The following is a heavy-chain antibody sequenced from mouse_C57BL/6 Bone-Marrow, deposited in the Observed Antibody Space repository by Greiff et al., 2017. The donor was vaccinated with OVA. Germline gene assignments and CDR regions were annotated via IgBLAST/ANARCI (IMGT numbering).Heavy chain of an antibody. J-gene: IGHJ2*01. Sequence: DVKLVESGGGLVKPGGSLKLSCAASGFTFSSYAMSWVRQTPEKRLEWVATISDGGSYTYYPDNVKGRFTISRDNAKNNLYLQMSHLKSEDTAMYYCARDGGYYGYFDYWGQGTTLTVSS. CDR1: GFTFSSYA. CDR3: ARDGGYYGYFDY. V-gene: IGHV5-4*01. CDR2: ISDGGSYT. D-gene: IGHD1-1*01.